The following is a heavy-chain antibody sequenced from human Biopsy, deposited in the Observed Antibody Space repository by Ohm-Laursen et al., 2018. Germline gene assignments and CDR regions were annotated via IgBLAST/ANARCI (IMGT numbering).Heavy chain of an antibody. CDR1: DDSIRNFY. J-gene: IGHJ4*02. V-gene: IGHV4-59*08. Sequence: SETLSLTCTVSDDSIRNFYWTWIRQPPGQGLEWIGYISYSGSTNYNPSLRSQVTISLDTSKNQFSLKLSSGTAADTAVYYCARLPHGDLRYNFDYWGQGTLVTVSS. CDR2: ISYSGST. CDR3: ARLPHGDLRYNFDY. D-gene: IGHD2-21*02.